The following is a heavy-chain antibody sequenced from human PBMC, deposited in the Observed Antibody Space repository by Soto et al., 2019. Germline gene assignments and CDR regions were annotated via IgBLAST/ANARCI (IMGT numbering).Heavy chain of an antibody. CDR3: ARVYPGSSGWYDEYFQH. CDR2: INAGNGNT. CDR1: GYNFTSYA. Sequence: ASVKVSCKASGYNFTSYAMHWVRQAPGQRLEWMGWINAGNGNTKYSQKFQGRATITRDTSASTAYMELSSLRSEETAVYYCARVYPGSSGWYDEYFQHWGQGTLVTVSS. V-gene: IGHV1-3*01. D-gene: IGHD6-19*01. J-gene: IGHJ1*01.